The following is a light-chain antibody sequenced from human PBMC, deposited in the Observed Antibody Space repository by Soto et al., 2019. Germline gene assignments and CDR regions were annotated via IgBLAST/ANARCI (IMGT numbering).Light chain of an antibody. V-gene: IGLV1-47*01. Sequence: QSVLTQPPSASGTPGQRVTISCSGSSSNIGSNYVYWYQQLPGTAPKLLIYRNNQRPSGVPDRFSGSKSGTSASLAISGLRSEDEADYYCAAWDESLNGVIFGGGTKLTVL. CDR1: SSNIGSNY. J-gene: IGLJ2*01. CDR3: AAWDESLNGVI. CDR2: RNN.